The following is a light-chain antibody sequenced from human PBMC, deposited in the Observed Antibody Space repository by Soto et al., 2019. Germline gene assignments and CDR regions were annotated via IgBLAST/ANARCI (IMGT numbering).Light chain of an antibody. J-gene: IGKJ3*01. CDR1: QSVSTY. Sequence: EIVLTQSPATLSLSPGERATLSCRASQSVSTYLAWYQQKPGQAPRLLIYDTSNRATGVPARFRGSGSGTDFTLTISSLEPDDLAVYYGQQRSNWPPFTFGPGTKVDFK. V-gene: IGKV3-11*01. CDR3: QQRSNWPPFT. CDR2: DTS.